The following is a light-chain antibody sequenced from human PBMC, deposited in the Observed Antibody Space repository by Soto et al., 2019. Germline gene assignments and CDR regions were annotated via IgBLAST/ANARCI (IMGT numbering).Light chain of an antibody. Sequence: QSVLTQPASVSGSPGQSITISCTGTSSDVCGYNYVSWYQRHPGKAPKLLIYDVSNRPSGISNRFSGSKSDNTASLTISGLQPEDEADYYCSSYTTSNTRQIVFGTGTKVTVL. CDR2: DVS. CDR1: SSDVCGYNY. CDR3: SSYTTSNTRQIV. V-gene: IGLV2-14*03. J-gene: IGLJ1*01.